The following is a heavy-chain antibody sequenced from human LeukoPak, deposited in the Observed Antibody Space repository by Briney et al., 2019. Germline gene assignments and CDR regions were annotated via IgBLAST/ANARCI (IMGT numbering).Heavy chain of an antibody. CDR1: GFTFSSYA. D-gene: IGHD3-22*01. V-gene: IGHV3-30-3*01. CDR2: ISYDGSNK. Sequence: GGSLRLSCAASGFTFSSYAMHRVRQAPGKGLEWVAVISYDGSNKYYADSVKGRFTISRDNSKNTLYLQMNSLRAEDTAVYYCAREGEYYDSSGYYFHAFDIWGQGTMVTVSS. CDR3: AREGEYYDSSGYYFHAFDI. J-gene: IGHJ3*02.